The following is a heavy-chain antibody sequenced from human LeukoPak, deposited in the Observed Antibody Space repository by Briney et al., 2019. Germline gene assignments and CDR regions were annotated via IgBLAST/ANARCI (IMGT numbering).Heavy chain of an antibody. J-gene: IGHJ4*02. Sequence: PGGSLRLSCAASGFTFSSFDMHWIRQAPGKGLEWVAVITSDGSNQYYADSVKGRFTVSRDNSKKTLYLQTNSLRSDYMAVYYCALDYYDVTGYSRGWDYWGQGTLVAVSS. D-gene: IGHD3-22*01. V-gene: IGHV3-30*03. CDR1: GFTFSSFD. CDR2: ITSDGSNQ. CDR3: ALDYYDVTGYSRGWDY.